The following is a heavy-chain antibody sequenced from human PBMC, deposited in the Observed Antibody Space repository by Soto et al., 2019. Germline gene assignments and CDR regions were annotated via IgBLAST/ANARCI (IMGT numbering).Heavy chain of an antibody. CDR1: GYTFANYG. CDR3: ARAPVVQLQVPRTTHRGHAFDI. J-gene: IGHJ3*02. D-gene: IGHD1-1*01. CDR2: IIPILGIA. Sequence: EASVKVSCKASGYTFANYGINWVRQAPGQGLEWMGRIIPILGIANYAQKFQGRVTITADKSMSTAYMELSSLRSEDTAVYYCARAPVVQLQVPRTTHRGHAFDIWGQGTMVTVSS. V-gene: IGHV1-69*04.